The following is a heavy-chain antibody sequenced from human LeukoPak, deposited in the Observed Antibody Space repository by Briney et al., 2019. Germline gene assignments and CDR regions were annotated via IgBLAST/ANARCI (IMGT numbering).Heavy chain of an antibody. CDR2: IYYSGST. CDR3: ARVAVAGINWFDP. J-gene: IGHJ5*02. D-gene: IGHD6-19*01. Sequence: SETLSLTCTVSGGSISSGGYYWSWLRQHPGKGLEWIGYIYYSGSTYYNPSLKSRVTISVDTSKNQFSLKLSSVTAADTAVYYCARVAVAGINWFDPWGQGTLVTVSS. CDR1: GGSISSGGYY. V-gene: IGHV4-31*03.